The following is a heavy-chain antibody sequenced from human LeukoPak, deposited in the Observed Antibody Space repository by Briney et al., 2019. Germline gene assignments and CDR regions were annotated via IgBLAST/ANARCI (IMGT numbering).Heavy chain of an antibody. CDR2: IIPISGTT. CDR3: ARKLRLGGNWFDP. V-gene: IGHV1-69*15. J-gene: IGHJ5*02. CDR1: GGTFTSYA. D-gene: IGHD1-26*01. Sequence: SVKVSCNTSGGTFTSYAITWVRQAPGQGLEWMGKIIPISGTTNYAQKFQGRVTFTADESTSTAYMELSSLRSEDTALYYCARKLRLGGNWFDPWGQGTLVTVSS.